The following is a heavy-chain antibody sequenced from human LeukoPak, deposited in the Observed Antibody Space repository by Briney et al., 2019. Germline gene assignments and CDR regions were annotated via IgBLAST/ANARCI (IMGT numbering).Heavy chain of an antibody. Sequence: GGSLRLSCAASGFTFSSYEMDWVRQAPGKGLEWVSYISSSGSTIYYADSVKGRFTISRDNAKNSLYLQMNSLRAEDTAVYYCARDPLRSGGAVAGDPYFDYWGQGTLVTVSS. D-gene: IGHD6-19*01. CDR1: GFTFSSYE. CDR2: ISSSGSTI. V-gene: IGHV3-48*03. J-gene: IGHJ4*02. CDR3: ARDPLRSGGAVAGDPYFDY.